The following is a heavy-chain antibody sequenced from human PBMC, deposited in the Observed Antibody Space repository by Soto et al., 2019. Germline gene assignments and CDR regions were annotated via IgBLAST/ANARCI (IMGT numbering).Heavy chain of an antibody. CDR2: IYNSGIT. Sequence: SETLSLTCTVSGGSISSGDYSWSWVRQSPGKGLEWIGHIYNSGITYFNPSLKSRVVISIDTSRNQFSLRLNSLTAADRAVYFCARGVTVFGLVSRFWFDPWGQGTVVTSPQ. J-gene: IGHJ5*02. D-gene: IGHD3-3*01. CDR1: GGSISSGDYS. CDR3: ARGVTVFGLVSRFWFDP. V-gene: IGHV4-30-4*01.